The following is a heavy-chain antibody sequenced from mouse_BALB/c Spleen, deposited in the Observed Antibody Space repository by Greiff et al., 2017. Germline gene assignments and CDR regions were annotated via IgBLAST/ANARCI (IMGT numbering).Heavy chain of an antibody. CDR2: ISNLAYSI. CDR3: ARDDWFAY. Sequence: EVNLVESGGGLVQPGGSRKLSCAASGFTFSDYGMAWVRQAPGKGPEWVAFISNLAYSIYYADTVTGRFTISRENAKNTLYLEMSSLRSEDTAMYYCARDDWFAYWGQGTLVTVSA. J-gene: IGHJ3*01. V-gene: IGHV5-15*02. CDR1: GFTFSDYG.